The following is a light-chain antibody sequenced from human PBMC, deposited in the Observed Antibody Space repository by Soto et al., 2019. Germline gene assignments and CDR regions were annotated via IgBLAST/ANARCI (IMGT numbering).Light chain of an antibody. CDR2: EVN. CDR1: SSDVGGYNF. CDR3: TSYAGGNNV. J-gene: IGLJ1*01. Sequence: QSALTQPPSXXXXXXXXXXISCTGTSSDVGGYNFVSWYQQYPGKVPKLMVYEVNKRPSGVPDRFSGSKSDNTASLTVSGLQAEDEADYYCTSYAGGNNVFGTGTKLTVL. V-gene: IGLV2-8*01.